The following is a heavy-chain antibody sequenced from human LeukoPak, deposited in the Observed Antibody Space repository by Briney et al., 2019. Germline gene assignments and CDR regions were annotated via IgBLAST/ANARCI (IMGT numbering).Heavy chain of an antibody. CDR2: IYHSGST. Sequence: SETLSLTCAVSGYSINSGYYWGWIRQPPGKGLEWIGSIYHSGSTSYNPSLKSRVTISVDTSKNHFSLRLTSVTAADTAVYYCAKNYFPGRDATMVTVFDYWGQGTLVTVSS. J-gene: IGHJ4*02. CDR3: AKNYFPGRDATMVTVFDY. D-gene: IGHD5-18*01. CDR1: GYSINSGYY. V-gene: IGHV4-38-2*01.